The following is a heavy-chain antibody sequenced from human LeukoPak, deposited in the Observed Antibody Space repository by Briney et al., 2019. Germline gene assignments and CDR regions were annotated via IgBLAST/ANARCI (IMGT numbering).Heavy chain of an antibody. CDR1: GFTFNSYA. D-gene: IGHD6-6*01. CDR2: ISGSGGST. CDR3: AKGYSSSQEFDY. J-gene: IGHJ4*02. Sequence: PGGSLRLSCAASGFTFNSYAMGWVRQAPGKGLEWVSSISGSGGSTYYADSVKGRFTISRDNSKNTLYLQMNSLRVEDTAVYYCAKGYSSSQEFDYWGQGILVTVSS. V-gene: IGHV3-23*01.